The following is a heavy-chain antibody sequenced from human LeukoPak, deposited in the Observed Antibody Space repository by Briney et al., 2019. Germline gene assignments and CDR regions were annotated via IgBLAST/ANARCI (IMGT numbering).Heavy chain of an antibody. Sequence: SETLSLTCTVSGGSISSGGYYWSWIRQHPGKGLEWIGYIYYSGSTYYNPSLKSRVTISVDTSKNQFSLKLSSVTAADTAVYYCARLMSRYDWFDPWGQGTLVTVSS. J-gene: IGHJ5*02. CDR3: ARLMSRYDWFDP. CDR1: GGSISSGGYY. CDR2: IYYSGST. D-gene: IGHD2-2*01. V-gene: IGHV4-31*03.